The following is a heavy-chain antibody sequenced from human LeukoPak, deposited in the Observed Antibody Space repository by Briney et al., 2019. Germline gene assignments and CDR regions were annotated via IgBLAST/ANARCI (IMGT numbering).Heavy chain of an antibody. V-gene: IGHV1-69*05. CDR3: ASAYCGGDRSNHYYYYMDV. CDR2: IIPIFGTA. Sequence: SVKVSCKASGGTFSSYAISWVRQAPGQGLEWMGGIIPIFGTANYAQKFQGRVTITTDESTSTAYMELSSLRSEDTAVYYCASAYCGGDRSNHYYYYMDVWGKGTTVTVSS. D-gene: IGHD2-21*02. J-gene: IGHJ6*03. CDR1: GGTFSSYA.